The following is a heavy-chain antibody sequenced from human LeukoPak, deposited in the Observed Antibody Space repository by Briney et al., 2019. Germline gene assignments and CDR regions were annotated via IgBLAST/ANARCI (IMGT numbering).Heavy chain of an antibody. CDR1: GFTFSSYG. J-gene: IGHJ4*02. CDR3: ARDPPSGTAGYYFDY. D-gene: IGHD1-1*01. CDR2: IWYDGSNK. Sequence: GGSLRLSCAASGFTFSSYGMHWVRQAPGKGLEWVAVIWYDGSNKYYADSVKGRFTISRDNSKNTLYLQMNSLRAEDTAVYYCARDPPSGTAGYYFDYWGQGTLVTVSS. V-gene: IGHV3-33*01.